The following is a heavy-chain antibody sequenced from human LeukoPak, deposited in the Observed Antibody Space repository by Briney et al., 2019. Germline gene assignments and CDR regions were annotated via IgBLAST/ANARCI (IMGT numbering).Heavy chain of an antibody. CDR2: IIPIFGTA. Sequence: GASVKVSCKASGGTFSSYAISWVRQAPGQGLEWMGGIIPIFGTANYAQKFQGRVTITADESTSTDYMELSSLRSEDTAVYYCATLQWELRTFDYWGQGTLVTVSS. CDR3: ATLQWELRTFDY. V-gene: IGHV1-69*13. D-gene: IGHD1-26*01. J-gene: IGHJ4*02. CDR1: GGTFSSYA.